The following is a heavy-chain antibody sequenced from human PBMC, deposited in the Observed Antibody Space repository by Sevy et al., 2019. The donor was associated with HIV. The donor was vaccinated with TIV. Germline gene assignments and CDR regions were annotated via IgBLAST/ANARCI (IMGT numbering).Heavy chain of an antibody. CDR3: ARGWASGSSGDHFDY. D-gene: IGHD1-26*01. J-gene: IGHJ4*02. CDR1: GFTFSNYW. CDR2: INSDGSST. Sequence: GGSLRLSCAASGFTFSNYWMHWVRQAPGKGLVWISRINSDGSSTSYADSVKGRFTISRDNAKNTLYLQMNSLRAEDTAVYYCARGWASGSSGDHFDYWGQGTLVTVSS. V-gene: IGHV3-74*01.